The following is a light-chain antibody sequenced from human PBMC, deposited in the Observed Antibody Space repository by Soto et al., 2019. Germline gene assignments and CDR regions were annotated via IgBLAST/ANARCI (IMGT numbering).Light chain of an antibody. J-gene: IGLJ1*01. Sequence: QSALTQPPSVSAAPGQKVTISCSGTRSNIGVNYVSWYQQHVPGTVPKLLSYENSQRPSGIPDRFSASKSGTTATLATTGLQTGDEADYYCATWDTSLSGAGFGSGTKVTVL. CDR3: ATWDTSLSGAG. CDR2: ENS. V-gene: IGLV1-51*01. CDR1: RSNIGVNY.